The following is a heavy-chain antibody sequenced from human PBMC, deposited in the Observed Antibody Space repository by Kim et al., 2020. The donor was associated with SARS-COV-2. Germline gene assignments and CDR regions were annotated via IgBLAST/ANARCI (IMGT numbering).Heavy chain of an antibody. Sequence: AQKLQGRVTMTTDTSTSTAYMELRSLRSDDTAVYYCARSFVAGTSYFDYWGQGTLVTVSS. D-gene: IGHD6-19*01. V-gene: IGHV1-18*01. CDR3: ARSFVAGTSYFDY. J-gene: IGHJ4*02.